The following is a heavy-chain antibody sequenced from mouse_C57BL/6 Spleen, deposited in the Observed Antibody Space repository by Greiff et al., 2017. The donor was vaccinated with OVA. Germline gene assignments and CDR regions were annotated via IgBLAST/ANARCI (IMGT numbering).Heavy chain of an antibody. CDR1: GYTFTSYW. D-gene: IGHD2-3*01. J-gene: IGHJ1*03. CDR3: ARYDDYHWYFDV. CDR2: IHPNSGST. V-gene: IGHV1-64*01. Sequence: VQLQQSGAELVKPGASVKLSCKASGYTFTSYWMHWVKQRPGQGLEWIGMIHPNSGSTNYNEKFKSKATLTVDKSSSTAYMQLSSLTSEDSAVYYCARYDDYHWYFDVWGTGTTVTVSS.